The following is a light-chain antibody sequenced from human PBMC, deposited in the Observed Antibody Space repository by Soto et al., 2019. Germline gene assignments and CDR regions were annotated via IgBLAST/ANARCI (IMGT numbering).Light chain of an antibody. Sequence: IQMTQSPSSLSASVGDRVTITCRASQDIRNDLGWYQQKPGRAPKLLIYAASTLQSGVPSRFSGSGSGIHFTLTISSLQPEDFATYYCLQDYNFPRTFGQGTKVEIK. J-gene: IGKJ1*01. V-gene: IGKV1-6*01. CDR1: QDIRND. CDR3: LQDYNFPRT. CDR2: AAS.